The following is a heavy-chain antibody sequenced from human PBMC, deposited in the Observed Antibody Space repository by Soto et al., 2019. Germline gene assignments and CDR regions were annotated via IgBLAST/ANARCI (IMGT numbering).Heavy chain of an antibody. D-gene: IGHD3-3*01. CDR2: IWYDGSNK. CDR1: GFTFSSYG. V-gene: IGHV3-33*01. CDR3: ERDITPAMNWFDP. Sequence: GGSLRLSCAASGFTFSSYGMHWVRQAPGKGLEWVAVIWYDGSNKYYADSVKGRFTISRDNSKNTLYLQMNSLRAEDTAVYYCERDITPAMNWFDPWGQGTLVTVSS. J-gene: IGHJ5*02.